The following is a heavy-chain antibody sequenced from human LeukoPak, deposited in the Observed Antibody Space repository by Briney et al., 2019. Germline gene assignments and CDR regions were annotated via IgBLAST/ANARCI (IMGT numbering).Heavy chain of an antibody. CDR1: GYTFTGYY. CDR2: INPNSGGT. Sequence: GASVKDSCKASGYTFTGYYMHWVRQAPGQGLEWMGWINPNSGGTNYAQKFQGRVTMTRDTSISTAYMELSRLRSDDTAVYYCAANRDIAVAGTGYWGQGTLVTVSS. V-gene: IGHV1-2*02. D-gene: IGHD6-19*01. CDR3: AANRDIAVAGTGY. J-gene: IGHJ4*02.